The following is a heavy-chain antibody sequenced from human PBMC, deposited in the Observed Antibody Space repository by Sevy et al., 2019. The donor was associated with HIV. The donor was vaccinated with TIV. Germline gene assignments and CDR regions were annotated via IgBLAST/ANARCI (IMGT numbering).Heavy chain of an antibody. D-gene: IGHD6-25*01. CDR2: IRYDGINK. J-gene: IGHJ6*02. CDR1: GLRFNNFG. V-gene: IGHV3-30*02. Sequence: GGSLRLSCAASGLRFNNFGMYWVRQAPGKGLEGVAFIRYDGINKYYVDYVKGPSTISRDNSKDTLYLEMKSLRLEDTAIYYCAKGGSGGIDHYGMDVWGQGTTVTASS. CDR3: AKGGSGGIDHYGMDV.